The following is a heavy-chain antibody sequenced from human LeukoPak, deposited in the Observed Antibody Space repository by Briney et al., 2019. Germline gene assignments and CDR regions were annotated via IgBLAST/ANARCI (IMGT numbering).Heavy chain of an antibody. CDR3: ARDEGGGLDY. CDR2: IYYSGST. CDR1: GGSLTNYY. D-gene: IGHD2-15*01. V-gene: IGHV4-59*01. J-gene: IGHJ4*02. Sequence: PSETLSLTCTVSGGSLTNYYWSWIRQPPGKGLECIGYIYYSGSTNYNPSLKSRVTISVDTSKNQFSLKLSSVTAADTAVYYCARDEGGGLDYWGQGTLVTVSS.